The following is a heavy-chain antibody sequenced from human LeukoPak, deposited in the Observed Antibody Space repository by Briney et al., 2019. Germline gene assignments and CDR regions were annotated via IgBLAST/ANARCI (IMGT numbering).Heavy chain of an antibody. Sequence: ASVKVSCKASGYTFTSYDINWVRQATGQGLEWMGWMNPNSGNTGYAQKFQGRVTMTRNTSISTAYMELSSLRSEDTAVYYCARGVRTTTRHLIVVVPAASYYFDYWGQGTLVTVSS. V-gene: IGHV1-8*01. J-gene: IGHJ4*02. CDR2: MNPNSGNT. CDR1: GYTFTSYD. D-gene: IGHD2-2*01. CDR3: ARGVRTTTRHLIVVVPAASYYFDY.